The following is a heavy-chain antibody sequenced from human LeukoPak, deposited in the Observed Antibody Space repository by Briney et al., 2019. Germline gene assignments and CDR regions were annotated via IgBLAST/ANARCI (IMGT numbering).Heavy chain of an antibody. D-gene: IGHD3-3*01. Sequence: SETLSLTCTVSGGSISTTNYYWGWLRQPPGRDLEWIGSIYSSGNTYYNPSLESRVTISVDTSKNQLSLKLTSATAADTSVYYCARHSGLRSPFDPWGQGTLVTVSS. CDR1: GGSISTTNYY. J-gene: IGHJ5*02. CDR2: IYSSGNT. V-gene: IGHV4-39*01. CDR3: ARHSGLRSPFDP.